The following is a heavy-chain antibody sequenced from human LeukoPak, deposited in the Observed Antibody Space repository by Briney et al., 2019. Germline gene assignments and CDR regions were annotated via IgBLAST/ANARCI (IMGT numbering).Heavy chain of an antibody. D-gene: IGHD3-22*01. J-gene: IGHJ4*02. V-gene: IGHV1-46*01. CDR2: INPSGDGT. Sequence: GASVKVSCKPSGYTFTSYYMHWVRQAPGQGLEWMGIINPSGDGTSYAQKFQGRVTMTRDTSASTVYMELSGLRSEDTAVYYCARSYYYDGLGSPLDYWGQGTLVTVSS. CDR3: ARSYYYDGLGSPLDY. CDR1: GYTFTSYY.